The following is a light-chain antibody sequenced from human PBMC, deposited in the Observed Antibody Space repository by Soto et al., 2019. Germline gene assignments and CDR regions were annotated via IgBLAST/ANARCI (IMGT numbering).Light chain of an antibody. CDR1: SSDDGSYNL. CDR2: EGS. CDR3: CSYAGSSTFWV. V-gene: IGLV2-23*03. Sequence: QSALTQPASVSGSPGQSITISCTGTSSDDGSYNLVSWYQHHPGKAPKLMIYEGSKRPSGVSNRFSGSKSGNTASLTISGLQAEDEADYYCCSYAGSSTFWVFGGGTKLTVL. J-gene: IGLJ3*02.